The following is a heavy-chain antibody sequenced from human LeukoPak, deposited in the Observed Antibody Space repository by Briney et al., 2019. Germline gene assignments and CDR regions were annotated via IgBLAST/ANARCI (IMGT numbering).Heavy chain of an antibody. D-gene: IGHD4-17*01. CDR3: ARGREATVTTFDY. V-gene: IGHV4-31*03. J-gene: IGHJ4*02. CDR2: IYYSGST. CDR1: GGSISSGGYY. Sequence: PSETLSLTCTVSGGSISSGGYYWSWIRQHPGKGLEWIGYIYYSGSTYYNPSLKRRVTISVDTSKNQFSLKLSSVTAADTAVYYCARGREATVTTFDYWGQGTLVTVSS.